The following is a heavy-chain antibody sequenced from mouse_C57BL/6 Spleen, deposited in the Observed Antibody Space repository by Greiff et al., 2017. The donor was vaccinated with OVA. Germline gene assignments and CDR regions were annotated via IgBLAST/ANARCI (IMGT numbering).Heavy chain of an antibody. CDR3: ARSITTVVATDYFDY. V-gene: IGHV1-72*01. D-gene: IGHD1-1*01. CDR1: GYTFTSYW. Sequence: VQLQQPGAELVKPGASVKLSCKASGYTFTSYWMHWVKQRPGRGLEWIGRIDPNSGGTKYNEKFKSKATLTVDNPASTAYMQLSSLTSEDSAVYYCARSITTVVATDYFDYWGQGTTLTVSS. CDR2: IDPNSGGT. J-gene: IGHJ2*01.